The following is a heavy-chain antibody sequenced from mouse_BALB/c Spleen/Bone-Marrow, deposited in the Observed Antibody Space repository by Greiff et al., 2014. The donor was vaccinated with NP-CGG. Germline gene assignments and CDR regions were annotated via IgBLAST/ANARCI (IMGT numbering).Heavy chain of an antibody. CDR1: GYTFTSYY. CDR3: TRSNYGYSFFDV. D-gene: IGHD1-1*01. V-gene: IGHV1S81*02. CDR2: INPSNGGT. J-gene: IGHJ1*01. Sequence: QVQLQQSGAELVKPGASVKLSCKASGYTFTSYYMYWVKQRPGQGLEWIGEINPSNGGTNFNEKFKSKATLTVDKSSNTAYVQLSSLTSEDSAVYHCTRSNYGYSFFDVWGAGTTVTVSS.